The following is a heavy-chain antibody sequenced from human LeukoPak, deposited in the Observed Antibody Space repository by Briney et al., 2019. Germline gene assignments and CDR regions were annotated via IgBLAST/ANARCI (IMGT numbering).Heavy chain of an antibody. CDR1: GYSFTTYW. CDR3: ARQLGERTFNWNDFDY. CDR2: IYPGDSDI. D-gene: IGHD1-20*01. J-gene: IGHJ4*02. Sequence: GESLKISCQGFGYSFTTYWIGWVRQMPGKGLEWMGIIYPGDSDIRYSPFFQGQVTISADKSIRTAYLQWSSLKASDTATYFCARQLGERTFNWNDFDYWGQGTLVSVSS. V-gene: IGHV5-51*01.